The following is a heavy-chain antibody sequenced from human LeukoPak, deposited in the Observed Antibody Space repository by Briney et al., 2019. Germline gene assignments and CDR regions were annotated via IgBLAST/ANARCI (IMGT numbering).Heavy chain of an antibody. CDR2: IYYSGST. D-gene: IGHD6-19*01. V-gene: IGHV4-39*07. J-gene: IGHJ3*02. CDR3: ARAEYSSGSHAFDI. CDR1: GGSISSSSYF. Sequence: TASETLCLTCTVSGGSISSSSYFWGWIRQPPGKGLEGIGRIYYSGSTYYNPSLKSRVTLSVDTSKNQFSLKLSSVTAADTAVYYCARAEYSSGSHAFDIWGQGTMVTVSS.